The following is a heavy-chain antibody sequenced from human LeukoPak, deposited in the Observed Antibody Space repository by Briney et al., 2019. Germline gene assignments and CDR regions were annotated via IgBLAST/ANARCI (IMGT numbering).Heavy chain of an antibody. CDR1: GGSFSGYY. CDR3: ARESGGY. CDR2: INHSGST. J-gene: IGHJ4*02. Sequence: KPSETLSLTCTVSGGSFSGYYWSWIRQPPGKGLEWIGEINHSGSTNYNPSLKSRVTISVDTSKNQFSLKLSSVTAADTAVYYCARESGGYWGQGTLVTVSS. V-gene: IGHV4-34*01. D-gene: IGHD3-16*01.